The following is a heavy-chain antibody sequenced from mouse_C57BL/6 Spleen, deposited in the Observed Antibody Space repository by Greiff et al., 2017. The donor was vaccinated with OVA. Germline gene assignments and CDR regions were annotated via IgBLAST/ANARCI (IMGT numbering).Heavy chain of an antibody. Sequence: QVQLQQSGAELMKPGASVKLSCKATGYTFTGYWIEWVKQRPGHGLEWIGEILPGRGSTNYNEKFKGKATFTADTSSNTAYMQLSSLTTEDSAIYYCARNYGSPWYFDVWGTGTTVTVSS. J-gene: IGHJ1*03. CDR2: ILPGRGST. V-gene: IGHV1-9*01. CDR3: ARNYGSPWYFDV. D-gene: IGHD1-1*01. CDR1: GYTFTGYW.